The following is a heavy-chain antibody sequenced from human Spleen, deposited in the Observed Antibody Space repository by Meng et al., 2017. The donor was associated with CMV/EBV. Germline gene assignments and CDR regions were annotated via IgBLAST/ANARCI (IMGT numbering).Heavy chain of an antibody. V-gene: IGHV3-53*01. CDR1: GFTVSSNY. Sequence: GESLKISCAASGFTVSSNYMSWVRQAPGKGLEWVSVIYSGGSTYYADSVKGRFTISRDNSKNTLYLQMNSLRAEDTAAYYCAREVTMILRWGQGTLVTVSS. CDR3: AREVTMILR. J-gene: IGHJ4*02. D-gene: IGHD3-22*01. CDR2: IYSGGST.